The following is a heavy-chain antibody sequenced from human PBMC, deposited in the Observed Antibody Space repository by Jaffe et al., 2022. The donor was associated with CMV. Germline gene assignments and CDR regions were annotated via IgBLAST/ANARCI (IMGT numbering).Heavy chain of an antibody. V-gene: IGHV1-2*04. CDR1: GYTFTDYY. J-gene: IGHJ3*02. Sequence: QVQLVQSGAEVTKPGASVRVSCKTFGYTFTDYYIHWVRQAPGQGLEWMGWINPKNGDTKRAQKFQDWVTMTRDISINTAYMELTRLKSDDTAIYYCARALTRNVLVPWARKQEVVQDDAFDIWGQGTLVTVSS. CDR3: ARALTRNVLVPWARKQEVVQDDAFDI. CDR2: INPKNGDT. D-gene: IGHD2-2*01.